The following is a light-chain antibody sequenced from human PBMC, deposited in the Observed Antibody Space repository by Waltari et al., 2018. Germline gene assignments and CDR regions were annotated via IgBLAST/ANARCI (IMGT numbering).Light chain of an antibody. V-gene: IGLV3-19*01. Sequence: SSELTQDPAVSVALGQTVRITCQGDSLRTYYASWYQQKPRQAPALVIYGKNSRPSRIPDRFSGSSSGNTASLTITGALAEDEADYYCSSRDNNANHVILGGGTKVTVL. J-gene: IGLJ2*01. CDR2: GKN. CDR3: SSRDNNANHVI. CDR1: SLRTYY.